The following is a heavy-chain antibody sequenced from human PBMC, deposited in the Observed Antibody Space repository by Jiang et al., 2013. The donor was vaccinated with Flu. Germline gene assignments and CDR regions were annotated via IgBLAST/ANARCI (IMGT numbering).Heavy chain of an antibody. CDR3: ARGLRYFDWSVFDS. CDR2: IYHSGST. CDR1: GGSISSSNW. V-gene: IGHV4-4*02. D-gene: IGHD3-9*01. J-gene: IGHJ4*02. Sequence: PGLVKPSGTLSLTCAVSGGSISSSNWWSWVRQPPGKGLEWIGEIYHSGSTNYKPSLKSRVTISVDKSKNQFSLKLSSVTAADTAVYYCARGLRYFDWSVFDSWGQGTLVTVSS.